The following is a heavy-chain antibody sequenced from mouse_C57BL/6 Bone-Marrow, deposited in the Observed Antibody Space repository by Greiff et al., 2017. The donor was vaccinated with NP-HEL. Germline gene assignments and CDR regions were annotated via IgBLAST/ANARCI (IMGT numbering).Heavy chain of an antibody. CDR3: TRFYYGSSWYFDV. J-gene: IGHJ1*03. V-gene: IGHV6-3*01. Sequence: DVQLVESGGGLVQPGGSMKLSCVASGFTFSNYWMNWVRQSPEKGLEWVAQIRLKSDNYATHYAESVKGRFTISRDDSKSSVYLQMNNLRAEDTGIYYCTRFYYGSSWYFDVWGTGTTVTVSS. CDR2: IRLKSDNYAT. D-gene: IGHD1-1*01. CDR1: GFTFSNYW.